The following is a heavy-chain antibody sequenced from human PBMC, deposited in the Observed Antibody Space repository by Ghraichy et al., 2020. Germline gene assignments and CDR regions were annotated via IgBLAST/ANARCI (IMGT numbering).Heavy chain of an antibody. J-gene: IGHJ6*02. CDR2: MNPINGAT. CDR1: GYTFTSND. D-gene: IGHD3-10*01. V-gene: IGHV1-8*01. CDR3: VREITLFQMGYYGLDV. Sequence: ASVKVSCKASGYTFTSNDINWVRQATGQGPEYMGWMNPINGATGYAQKFQGRVTITRDTSISTAYMELRSLRSEDTAVYYCVREITLFQMGYYGLDVWGQGTTVTVSS.